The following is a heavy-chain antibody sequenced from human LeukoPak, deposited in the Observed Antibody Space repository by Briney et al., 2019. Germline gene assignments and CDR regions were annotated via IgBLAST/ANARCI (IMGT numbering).Heavy chain of an antibody. J-gene: IGHJ4*02. Sequence: GSLRLSCATSGFTFSSYAMTWVRQAPGKGAEWVSSISSSGISTYYADSVKGRFTISRDTSKNTLYLQMNSLRAEDTALYYCAKVVGAFDYWGQGTLVTVSS. V-gene: IGHV3-23*01. CDR3: AKVVGAFDY. CDR2: ISSSGIST. D-gene: IGHD1-26*01. CDR1: GFTFSSYA.